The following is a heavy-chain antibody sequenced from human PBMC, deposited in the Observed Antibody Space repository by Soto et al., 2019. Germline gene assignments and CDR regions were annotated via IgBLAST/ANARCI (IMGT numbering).Heavy chain of an antibody. CDR1: GFTLSTYW. J-gene: IGHJ5*02. CDR2: INNDGSVI. V-gene: IGHV3-74*01. D-gene: IGHD3-10*01. Sequence: EVQLVESGGGLVQPGGSLRLSCAASGFTLSTYWMHWVRQAPGKGLVWVSRINNDGSVISYADSVKGRFTISRDNAKNTLYLQMHSLTAEDTAVYYCARVARGAWGVFDPWGQGTLVTVSS. CDR3: ARVARGAWGVFDP.